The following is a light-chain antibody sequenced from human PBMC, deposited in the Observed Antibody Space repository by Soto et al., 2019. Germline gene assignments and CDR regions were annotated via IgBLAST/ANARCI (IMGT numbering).Light chain of an antibody. CDR1: QSVSSW. V-gene: IGKV1-5*03. Sequence: DIQMTQSPSTLSASEGDRVTITCRASQSVSSWLAWYQQKPGKAPKLLIYKASSLETGVPSRFSGSGSGTEFTLTISNLQPDDFATYYCQQYNSYSPYTFGQGTRLEIK. J-gene: IGKJ2*01. CDR3: QQYNSYSPYT. CDR2: KAS.